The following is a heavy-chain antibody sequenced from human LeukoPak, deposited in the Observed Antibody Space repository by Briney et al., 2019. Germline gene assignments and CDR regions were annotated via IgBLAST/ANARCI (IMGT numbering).Heavy chain of an antibody. CDR3: VRGSGGDGYSYWGDY. J-gene: IGHJ4*02. D-gene: IGHD5-24*01. CDR1: GFTLSHYG. CDR2: IWFDGGKI. Sequence: GGSLRLSCAASGFTLSHYGMHWVRQAPGMGLEWVAVIWFDGGKIHYPDSVKGRFAISRDSSKNTLYLQMDNLRADDTAVYYCVRGSGGDGYSYWGDYWGQGTLVTVSP. V-gene: IGHV3-33*01.